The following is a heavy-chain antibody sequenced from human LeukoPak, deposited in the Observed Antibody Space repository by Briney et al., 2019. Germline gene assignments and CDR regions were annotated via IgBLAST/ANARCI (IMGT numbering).Heavy chain of an antibody. CDR3: AKDGMRTVVPSNY. J-gene: IGHJ4*02. D-gene: IGHD4-23*01. CDR1: GFTFSNYA. Sequence: GGSLRLSCAASGFTFSNYAMSWVRQAPGKGLEWVSAISGSGGSTYYADSVKGRFTISRDNSKNTLYLQMNSLRAEDTAVYYCAKDGMRTVVPSNYWGQGTLVTVSS. V-gene: IGHV3-23*01. CDR2: ISGSGGST.